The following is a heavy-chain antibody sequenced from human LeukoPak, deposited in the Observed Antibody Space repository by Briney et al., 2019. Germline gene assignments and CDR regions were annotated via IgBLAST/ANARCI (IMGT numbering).Heavy chain of an antibody. V-gene: IGHV3-23*01. J-gene: IGHJ4*02. CDR2: ISGSGGST. D-gene: IGHD3-10*01. CDR1: GGSFSGYY. CDR3: AKVPWFGELLRGIFDY. Sequence: TSETLSLTCAVYGGSFSGYYWSWIRQPPGKGLEWVSAISGSGGSTYYADSVKGRFTISRDNSKNTLYLQMNSLRAEDTAVYYCAKVPWFGELLRGIFDYWGQGTLVTVSS.